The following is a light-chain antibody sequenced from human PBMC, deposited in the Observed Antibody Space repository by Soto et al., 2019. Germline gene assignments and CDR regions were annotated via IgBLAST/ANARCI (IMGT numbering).Light chain of an antibody. CDR3: QQYDRPPIT. J-gene: IGKJ5*01. V-gene: IGKV3-20*01. Sequence: EIVLTQSPGTLSLSPGERATLSCRASQSVSSSYLAWYQQKPGQAPRLLIYGASSRATGSPDRFSGSGSGTDFTLTISILEPEDAALYYCQQYDRPPITFGQGTRLRL. CDR2: GAS. CDR1: QSVSSSY.